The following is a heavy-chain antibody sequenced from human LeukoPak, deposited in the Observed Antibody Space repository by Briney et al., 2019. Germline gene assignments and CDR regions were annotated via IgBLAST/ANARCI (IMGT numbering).Heavy chain of an antibody. V-gene: IGHV3-21*01. J-gene: IGHJ6*03. CDR3: ARDSGAYYYYMDV. Sequence: GGSLRLSCAASGFTVSSYSMNWVRQAPGKGLEWASSISSSSSYIYYADSVKGRFTISRDNAKNSLYLQMNSLRAEDTAVYYCARDSGAYYYYMDVWGKGTTVTVSS. CDR2: ISSSSSYI. CDR1: GFTVSSYS.